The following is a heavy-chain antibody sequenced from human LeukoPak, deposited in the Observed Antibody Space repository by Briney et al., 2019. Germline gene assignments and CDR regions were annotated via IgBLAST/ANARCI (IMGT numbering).Heavy chain of an antibody. CDR3: ATGTLGYCSGGSCSMGYAFDI. CDR2: IIPIFGTV. V-gene: IGHV1-69*13. J-gene: IGHJ3*02. CDR1: GGTFSSYA. Sequence: ASVKVSCKASGGTFSSYAISWVRQAPGQGLEWMGGIIPIFGTVNYAQKFQGRVTITADESTSTAYMGLSSLRSEDTAVYYCATGTLGYCSGGSCSMGYAFDIWGQGTMVTVSS. D-gene: IGHD2-15*01.